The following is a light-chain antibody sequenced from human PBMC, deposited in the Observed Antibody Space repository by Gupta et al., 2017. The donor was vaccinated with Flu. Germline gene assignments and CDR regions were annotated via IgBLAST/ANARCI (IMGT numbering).Light chain of an antibody. J-gene: IGKJ1*01. CDR2: DAS. CDR1: QSVKSY. Sequence: EVVLTQSPATLSLSPGERATLSCRASQSVKSYLSWFQQKPGQAPRLLIYDASNRAKGITASCSGSGDGTDFNLTISSREPEDFEVYYCRHRHKGHPSWTFGQGTKVEIK. V-gene: IGKV3-11*01. CDR3: RHRHKGHPSWT.